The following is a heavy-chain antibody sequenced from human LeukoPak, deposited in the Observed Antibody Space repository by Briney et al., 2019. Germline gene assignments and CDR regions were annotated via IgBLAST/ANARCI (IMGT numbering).Heavy chain of an antibody. CDR1: GGTFSSYA. V-gene: IGHV1-69*13. D-gene: IGHD6-6*01. CDR3: ARLEYSSSNFDY. Sequence: SVKVSCKASGGTFSSYAISWVRQAPGQGLEWMGGIIPIFGTANYAQKFQGRVTITADESTSTAYMELSSLRSEDTAVYYCARLEYSSSNFDYWGQGTLVTVSS. J-gene: IGHJ4*02. CDR2: IIPIFGTA.